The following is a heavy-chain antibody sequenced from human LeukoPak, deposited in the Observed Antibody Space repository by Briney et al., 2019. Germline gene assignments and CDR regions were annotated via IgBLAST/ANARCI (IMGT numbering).Heavy chain of an antibody. J-gene: IGHJ4*02. Sequence: GGSLRLSCAASGFTFDDYGMSWVRQAPGKGLEWVSGISGSGGSTYYADSVKGRFTISRDNSRNTLYLQMNSLRAEDTAVYYCATPSNYFDYWGQGTLVTVSS. CDR1: GFTFDDYG. CDR3: ATPSNYFDY. V-gene: IGHV3-23*01. D-gene: IGHD2-2*01. CDR2: ISGSGGST.